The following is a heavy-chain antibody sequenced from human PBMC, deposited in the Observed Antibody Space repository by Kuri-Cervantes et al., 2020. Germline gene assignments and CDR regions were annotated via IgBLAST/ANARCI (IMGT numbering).Heavy chain of an antibody. CDR2: ISASGGNT. V-gene: IGHV3-23*01. Sequence: GEFLKISCAASGFTFSSYAMSWVRQAPGKGLEWVSAISASGGNTYYADSVKGRFTVSRDNSKNTLYLQMNSLRREDTAVYYCARDQQPGVVIIPDYFDYWGQGTLVTVPQ. CDR3: ARDQQPGVVIIPDYFDY. J-gene: IGHJ4*02. CDR1: GFTFSSYA. D-gene: IGHD3-3*01.